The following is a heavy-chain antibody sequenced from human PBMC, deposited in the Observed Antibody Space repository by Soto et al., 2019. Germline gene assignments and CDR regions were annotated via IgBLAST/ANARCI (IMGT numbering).Heavy chain of an antibody. CDR2: ISSSGSYI. CDR3: ARGIAVAVLSYYYAMDV. J-gene: IGHJ6*02. CDR1: GFTFSTYN. D-gene: IGHD6-19*01. Sequence: GGSLRLSCTASGFTFSTYNMNWVRQAPGKGLEWVSYISSSGSYIFYADSVKGRFTLSRDNAKNSLYLQMNGLRDEDTAVYFCARGIAVAVLSYYYAMDVWGQGTTVTVSS. V-gene: IGHV3-48*02.